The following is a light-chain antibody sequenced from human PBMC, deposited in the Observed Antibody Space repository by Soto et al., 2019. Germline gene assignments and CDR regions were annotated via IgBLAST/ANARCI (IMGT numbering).Light chain of an antibody. CDR3: CSYAGSYPFV. Sequence: QSALNQPRSVSGSPGQSVTISCPGTSSDVGGYNYVSWYQQHPGKAPKLLIYDVSKRPSGAPDRFSGSQSGNTASLTISGLQAEDEADYYCCSYAGSYPFVFGTGTKVTGL. J-gene: IGLJ1*01. CDR1: SSDVGGYNY. V-gene: IGLV2-11*01. CDR2: DVS.